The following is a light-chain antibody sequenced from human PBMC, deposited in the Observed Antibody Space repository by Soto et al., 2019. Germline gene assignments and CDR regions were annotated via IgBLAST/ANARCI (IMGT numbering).Light chain of an antibody. CDR2: GAS. V-gene: IGKV3-15*01. J-gene: IGKJ2*01. CDR3: QQYNNWPPYT. Sequence: EIVMTQSPATLSVSPGERATLSCRASQSVSSNLAWYQQKPGQAPRLLIYGASTRATGIPARFSGSGSGTEFTLTISSLQSEDFAVYYCQQYNNWPPYTFGQGTKVXIK. CDR1: QSVSSN.